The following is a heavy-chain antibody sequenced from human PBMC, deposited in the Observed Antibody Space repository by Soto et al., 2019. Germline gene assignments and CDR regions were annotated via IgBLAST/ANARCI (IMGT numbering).Heavy chain of an antibody. CDR2: ISGSGGST. V-gene: IGHV3-23*01. D-gene: IGHD6-19*01. CDR1: GFTFSGYA. Sequence: EVQLLESGGGLVQPGGSLRLSCAASGFTFSGYAMSWARRAPGKGLEWVAVISGSGGSTYYADSVKGRFTISRDNSKNTLYVQMSGLRAEDTAVYYCAKDGGSSGLLAGACDVWGQGTMVTVSS. CDR3: AKDGGSSGLLAGACDV. J-gene: IGHJ3*01.